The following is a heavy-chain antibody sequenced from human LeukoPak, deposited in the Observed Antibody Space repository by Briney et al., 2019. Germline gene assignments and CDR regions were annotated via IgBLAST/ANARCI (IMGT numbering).Heavy chain of an antibody. CDR2: ISAYNGNT. V-gene: IGHV1-18*01. Sequence: ASVKVSCKASGYTFTSYGISWVRQAPGQGLEWMGWISAYNGNTNYAQKPQGRVTMTTDTSTSTAYMELRSLRSEDTAVYYCARVKLRYYDILTGYYRGHYYFDYWGQGTLVTVSS. J-gene: IGHJ4*02. CDR1: GYTFTSYG. CDR3: ARVKLRYYDILTGYYRGHYYFDY. D-gene: IGHD3-9*01.